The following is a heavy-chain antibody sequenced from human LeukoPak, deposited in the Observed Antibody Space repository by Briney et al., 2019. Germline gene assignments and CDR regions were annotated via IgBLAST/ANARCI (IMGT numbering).Heavy chain of an antibody. V-gene: IGHV3-64*01. J-gene: IGHJ4*02. CDR1: GFTFSSYA. CDR2: ISSHGGST. D-gene: IGHD3-22*01. Sequence: GGSLRLSCAASGFTFSSYAMHWVRQAPGKGLEYVSAISSHGGSTYYANSVKGRFTISRDNSKNTLYLQMGSLRAEDMAVYYCSRARHPYYYDSSGYYVLDYWGQGTLVTVSS. CDR3: SRARHPYYYDSSGYYVLDY.